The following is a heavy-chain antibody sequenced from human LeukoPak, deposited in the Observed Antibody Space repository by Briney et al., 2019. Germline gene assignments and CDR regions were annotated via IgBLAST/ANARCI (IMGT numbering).Heavy chain of an antibody. V-gene: IGHV3-15*07. CDR2: IEPKTDGETT. Sequence: PGGSLRLSCAASGFTFSNAYMNWVRQAPGKGLEWVGRIEPKTDGETTEYAAHVKDRFSISRDDSKSMMYLQMNSLKTEDTAVYYCITPLPYSAQGGQGTLVTVSS. CDR3: ITPLPYSAQ. CDR1: GFTFSNAY. J-gene: IGHJ4*02. D-gene: IGHD2-21*01.